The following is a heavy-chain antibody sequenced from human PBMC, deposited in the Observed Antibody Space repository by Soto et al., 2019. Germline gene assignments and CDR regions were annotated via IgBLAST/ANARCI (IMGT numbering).Heavy chain of an antibody. J-gene: IGHJ4*02. CDR2: VSHDGKSG. CDR3: ARLDKFNGGWS. Sequence: QVQLVESGGGVVQPGRSLRLSCAASGFTFSSYAMHWVRRAPGKGLEWVAAVSHDGKSGFYADSVSGRFTVSRDNSNNLVFLQMDRLRPEDTALFYCARLDKFNGGWSWGQGTAVTVSS. D-gene: IGHD6-19*01. CDR1: GFTFSSYA. V-gene: IGHV3-30*14.